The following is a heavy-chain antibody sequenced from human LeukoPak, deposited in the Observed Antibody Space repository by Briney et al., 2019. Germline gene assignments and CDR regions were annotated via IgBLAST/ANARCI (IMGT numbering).Heavy chain of an antibody. J-gene: IGHJ4*02. CDR1: GGSISSSSYY. Sequence: PSETLSLTCTVSGGSISSSSYYWGWIRQPPGKGLEWIGSIYYSGSTYYNPSLKSRVTISVDTSKNQFPLKLSSVTAADTAVYYCARHRSGWAAPAYFDYWGQGTLVTVSS. CDR2: IYYSGST. V-gene: IGHV4-39*01. CDR3: ARHRSGWAAPAYFDY. D-gene: IGHD6-19*01.